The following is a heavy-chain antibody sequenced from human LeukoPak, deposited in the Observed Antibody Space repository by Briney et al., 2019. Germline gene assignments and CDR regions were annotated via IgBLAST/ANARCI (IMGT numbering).Heavy chain of an antibody. J-gene: IGHJ6*02. CDR3: AKASGITAAGTLLDV. D-gene: IGHD6-13*01. CDR1: GFTFSSYA. Sequence: GGPLRLSCAASGFTFSSYAVSWVRQAPGKGLEWVSGISGSGGSTYYADPVKGRFTISRDNSKNTLYLQMNSLRAEDTAVYYCAKASGITAAGTLLDVWGQGTTVTVSS. CDR2: ISGSGGST. V-gene: IGHV3-23*01.